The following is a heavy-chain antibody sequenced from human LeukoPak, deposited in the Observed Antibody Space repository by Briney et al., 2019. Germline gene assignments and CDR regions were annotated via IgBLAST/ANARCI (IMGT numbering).Heavy chain of an antibody. CDR1: GGTFSSYA. CDR2: IIPTLEVA. V-gene: IGHV1-69*04. Sequence: SSVKVSCKASGGTFSSYAITWVRQAPGLGLEWMGRIIPTLEVANYAQKIQGRVTITADKSTSTAYMELSSLRPEDTAVYYCARVISGTWLWFWGQGTLVTVSS. CDR3: ARVISGTWLWF. D-gene: IGHD1-14*01. J-gene: IGHJ4*02.